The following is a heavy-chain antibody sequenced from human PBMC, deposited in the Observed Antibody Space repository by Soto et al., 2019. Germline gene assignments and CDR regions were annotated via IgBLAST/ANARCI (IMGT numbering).Heavy chain of an antibody. V-gene: IGHV4-34*01. Sequence: QVQLQQWGAGLLKPSETLSLTCAVYGGSFSGYYWSWIRQPPGKGLEWIGEINHSGSTNYNPSLKSRVTISVDTSKNQFSLKLSSVTAADTAVYYCARSHSRHYDFWSGSHPGYYGMDVWGQGTTVTVSS. J-gene: IGHJ6*02. CDR3: ARSHSRHYDFWSGSHPGYYGMDV. CDR1: GGSFSGYY. CDR2: INHSGST. D-gene: IGHD3-3*01.